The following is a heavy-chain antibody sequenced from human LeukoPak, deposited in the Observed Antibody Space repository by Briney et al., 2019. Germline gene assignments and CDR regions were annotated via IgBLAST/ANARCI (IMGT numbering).Heavy chain of an antibody. D-gene: IGHD6-13*01. V-gene: IGHV3-48*01. CDR3: ATSGYSSSWYFG. Sequence: GGSLRLSCAASGFTFSSYGMNWVRQAPGKGLEWVSYISRSSTTIYYADSVKGRFTISRDNANNSLYLQMNSLRAEDTAVYYCATSGYSSSWYFGWGQGTLVTVSS. J-gene: IGHJ4*02. CDR2: ISRSSTTI. CDR1: GFTFSSYG.